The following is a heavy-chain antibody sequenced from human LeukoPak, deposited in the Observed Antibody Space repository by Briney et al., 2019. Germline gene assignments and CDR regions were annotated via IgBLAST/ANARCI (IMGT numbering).Heavy chain of an antibody. Sequence: SETLSLTCTVSGGSISSYYWSWIRQPPGKGLEWIGYTYYSGSANYNPSLKCRVTMSVDTSKNQFSLRLNSVTAADTAVYYCARGGSRDGYNRPLDYWGQGTLVTVSS. V-gene: IGHV4-59*01. CDR1: GGSISSYY. D-gene: IGHD5-24*01. CDR3: ARGGSRDGYNRPLDY. CDR2: TYYSGSA. J-gene: IGHJ4*02.